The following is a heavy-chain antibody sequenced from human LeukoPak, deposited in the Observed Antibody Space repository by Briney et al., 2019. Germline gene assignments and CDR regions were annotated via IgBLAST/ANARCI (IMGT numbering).Heavy chain of an antibody. J-gene: IGHJ6*02. V-gene: IGHV3-11*04. CDR3: AGHYDILTGGYYYYGMDV. CDR2: ISSSGSTI. CDR1: GFTFSDYY. Sequence: PGGSLRLSCAASGFTFSDYYMSWIRQAPGKGLEWVSYISSSGSTIYYADSVKGRFTISRDNAKNSLYLQMNSLRAEDTAVYYCAGHYDILTGGYYYYGMDVWGQGTTVTVSS. D-gene: IGHD3-9*01.